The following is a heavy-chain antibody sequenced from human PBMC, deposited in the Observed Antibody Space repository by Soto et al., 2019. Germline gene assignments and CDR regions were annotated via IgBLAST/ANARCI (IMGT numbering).Heavy chain of an antibody. CDR2: TYYRSKWYN. Sequence: PSQTLSLTCAISGDSVSSNSAAWNWIRQSPSGGLEWLGRTYYRSKWYNDYAVSVKSRITINPDTSKNQFSLQLNSVTPEDTAVYYCASGGAESRWFDPWGQGTLVTVSS. CDR3: ASGGAESRWFDP. J-gene: IGHJ5*02. V-gene: IGHV6-1*01. D-gene: IGHD1-26*01. CDR1: GDSVSSNSAA.